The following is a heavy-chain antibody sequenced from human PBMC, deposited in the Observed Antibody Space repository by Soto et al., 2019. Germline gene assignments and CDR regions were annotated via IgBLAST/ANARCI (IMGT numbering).Heavy chain of an antibody. CDR3: ARDRTDSGYYTNWLDP. CDR2: IIPIFGTT. D-gene: IGHD3-22*01. J-gene: IGHJ5*02. CDR1: GGTFGRDA. Sequence: GASVKISFKAYGGTFGRDAITWVRQAPGQGLEWVGRIIPIFGTTNYAQNLQGRVTISADKSTLTSYMELHSLTSDDTALYYCARDRTDSGYYTNWLDPWGQGTQVTVSS. V-gene: IGHV1-69*06.